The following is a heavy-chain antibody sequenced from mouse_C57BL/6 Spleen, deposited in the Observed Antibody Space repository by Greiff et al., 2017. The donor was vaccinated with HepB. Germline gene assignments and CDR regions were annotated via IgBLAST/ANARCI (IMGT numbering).Heavy chain of an antibody. V-gene: IGHV14-4*01. J-gene: IGHJ2*01. CDR1: GFNIKDDY. D-gene: IGHD1-1*01. Sequence: EVQLQQSGAELVRPGASVKLSCTASGFNIKDDYMHWVKQRPEQGLEWIGWIDPENGDTEYASKFQGKATITADTSSNTAYLQLSSLTSEDTAVYYCTTYYGSSHYFDDWGQGTTLTVSS. CDR3: TTYYGSSHYFDD. CDR2: IDPENGDT.